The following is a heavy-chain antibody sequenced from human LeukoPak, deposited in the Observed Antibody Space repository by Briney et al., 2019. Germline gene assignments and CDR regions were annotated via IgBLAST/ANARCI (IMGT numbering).Heavy chain of an antibody. J-gene: IGHJ4*02. CDR3: ARERTVAGMVAPRRSFGFYY. D-gene: IGHD1-26*01. V-gene: IGHV3-64*01. CDR1: GFTFSSYA. Sequence: GGSLRLSCAASGFTFSSYAMHWVRQAPGKGLEYVSAISSNGGSTYYANSVKGRFTISRDNSKNTLYLQMGSLRAEDMAVYYCARERTVAGMVAPRRSFGFYYWGQGTLVTVSS. CDR2: ISSNGGST.